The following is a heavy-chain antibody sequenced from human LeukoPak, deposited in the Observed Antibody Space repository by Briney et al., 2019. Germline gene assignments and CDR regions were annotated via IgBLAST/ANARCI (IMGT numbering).Heavy chain of an antibody. CDR2: IYSGGST. J-gene: IGHJ4*02. CDR3: ARNIAYDSSGYYSPHFDY. D-gene: IGHD3-22*01. V-gene: IGHV3-53*01. CDR1: GFTVSSNY. Sequence: GGSLRLSCAASGFTVSSNYMSWVRQAPGKGLEWVSVIYSGGSTYYADSVKGRFTISRDNSKNTLYLKMNSLRAEDTAVYYCARNIAYDSSGYYSPHFDYWGQGTLVTVSS.